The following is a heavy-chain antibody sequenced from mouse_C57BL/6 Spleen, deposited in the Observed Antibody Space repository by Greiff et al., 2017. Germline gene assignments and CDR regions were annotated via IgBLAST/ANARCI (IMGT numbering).Heavy chain of an antibody. CDR1: GFNIKDYY. CDR2: FDPEDGET. J-gene: IGHJ1*03. D-gene: IGHD1-1*01. CDR3: ARHYYGSSLWCFDV. V-gene: IGHV14-2*01. Sequence: VQLQQSGAELVKPGASVKLSCTASGFNIKDYYMHWVKQRTEQGLEWIGRFDPEDGETKYAPKFQGKATITADASSNTAYLQLSSLTSEDTAVYFCARHYYGSSLWCFDVWGTGTTVTVSS.